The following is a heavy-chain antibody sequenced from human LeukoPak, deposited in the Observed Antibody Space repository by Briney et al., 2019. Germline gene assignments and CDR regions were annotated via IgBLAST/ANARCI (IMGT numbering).Heavy chain of an antibody. CDR2: IYYSGST. V-gene: IGHV4-30-4*08. CDR1: GGSISSGDYY. J-gene: IGHJ5*02. CDR3: AREALQGGQGNWFDP. D-gene: IGHD4-11*01. Sequence: PSQTLSLTCTVSGGSISSGDYYWSWIRQPPGKGLEWIGYIYYSGSTYYNPSLKSRVTISVDTSKNQFSLKLSSVTAADTAVYYCAREALQGGQGNWFDPWGQGTLVTVSS.